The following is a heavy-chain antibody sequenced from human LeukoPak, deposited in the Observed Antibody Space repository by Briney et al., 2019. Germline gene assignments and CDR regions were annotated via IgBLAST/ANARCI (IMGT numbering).Heavy chain of an antibody. CDR3: ARQTGSGLFILP. Sequence: SETLSLTCTVYGGSFSAYYWSWIRQPPGKGLEWIGSIYYSGNTYYNASLKSQVSISIDTSKNQFSLKLTSVTAADTALYYCARQTGSGLFILPGGQGTLVTVSS. J-gene: IGHJ4*02. V-gene: IGHV4-39*01. D-gene: IGHD3/OR15-3a*01. CDR1: GGSFSAYY. CDR2: IYYSGNT.